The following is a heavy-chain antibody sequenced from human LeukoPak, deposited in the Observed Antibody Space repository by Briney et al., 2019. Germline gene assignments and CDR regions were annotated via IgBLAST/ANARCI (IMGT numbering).Heavy chain of an antibody. D-gene: IGHD6-13*01. V-gene: IGHV1-2*04. J-gene: IGHJ4*02. Sequence: ASVKVSCKDSGFTFTDYYIHWVRQAPEQGLEWMGWLNPNSGGTNYPQKFQGWVTMTRDTSISTAYMELSRLRSDDTAVYYCAREGTPSSWYEYWGPGTLVTVSS. CDR2: LNPNSGGT. CDR3: AREGTPSSWYEY. CDR1: GFTFTDYY.